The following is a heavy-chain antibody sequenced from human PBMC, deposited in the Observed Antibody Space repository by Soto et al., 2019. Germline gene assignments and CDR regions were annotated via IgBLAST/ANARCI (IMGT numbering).Heavy chain of an antibody. D-gene: IGHD4-4*01. J-gene: IGHJ4*02. CDR2: VYYRGRS. CDR3: VSKRTTVITQAYVDY. V-gene: IGHV4-39*01. CDR1: GGSVTNSSYY. Sequence: SETLSLTCTVSGGSVTNSSYYWGWIRQSPWKLMEWIVSVYYRGRSYSKSSVKSRVTISVDTSKNQFSLNLNSVTASDTAVYCVVSKRTTVITQAYVDYGGPGALVTVSS.